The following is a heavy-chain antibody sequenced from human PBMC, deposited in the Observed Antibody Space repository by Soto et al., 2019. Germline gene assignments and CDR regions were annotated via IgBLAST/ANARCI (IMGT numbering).Heavy chain of an antibody. Sequence: WGSLRLSCEASGFSFISFAMSLFRHSPLRGLEWVSYISDDGASIYYADSLKGRFTISRDNAKNSLSLQMNNLRAEDTAVYYCARENSVQAWLHHFDHWGLGTLVTVSS. D-gene: IGHD5-18*01. CDR3: ARENSVQAWLHHFDH. V-gene: IGHV3-48*03. J-gene: IGHJ4*02. CDR2: ISDDGASI. CDR1: GFSFISFA.